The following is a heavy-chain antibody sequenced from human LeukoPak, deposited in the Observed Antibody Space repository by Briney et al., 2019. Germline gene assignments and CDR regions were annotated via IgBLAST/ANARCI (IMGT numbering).Heavy chain of an antibody. J-gene: IGHJ4*02. CDR1: GFTFDDYA. CDR3: AKDTSSGWNTFDY. CDR2: ISWTSGSI. Sequence: GGSLRLSCAASGFTFDDYAMHWVRQAPGKGLEWVSGISWTSGSIGYADSVKGRFTISRDNAKNSLYLQMNSLRAEDTALYYCAKDTSSGWNTFDYWGQGTLVTVSS. D-gene: IGHD6-19*01. V-gene: IGHV3-9*01.